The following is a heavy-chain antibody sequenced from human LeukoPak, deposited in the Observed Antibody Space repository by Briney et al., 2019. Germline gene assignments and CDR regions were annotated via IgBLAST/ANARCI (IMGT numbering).Heavy chain of an antibody. CDR2: IKEDGSVK. CDR1: GFTFSRYW. Sequence: GGSLRLSCAASGFTFSRYWMSWVRQAPGKGLEWVANIKEDGSVKYYVESVKGRFTISRDNAKNSLYLQMNSLRAEDTAVYYCTRLRHSNTDYYYYYGMDVWGQGTTVTVSS. CDR3: TRLRHSNTDYYYYYGMDV. V-gene: IGHV3-7*02. J-gene: IGHJ6*02. D-gene: IGHD2/OR15-2a*01.